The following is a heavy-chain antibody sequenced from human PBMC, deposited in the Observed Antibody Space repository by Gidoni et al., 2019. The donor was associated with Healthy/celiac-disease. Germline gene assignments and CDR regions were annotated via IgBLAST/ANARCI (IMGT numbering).Heavy chain of an antibody. J-gene: IGHJ5*02. Sequence: EVQLVESGGGLVQPGGSLRLSCAASGFTSSSYSMNWVRQAPGKGLEWVSYISSSSSTIYYADSVKGRFTISRDNAKNSLYLQMNSLRDEDTAVYYCARVRRALGWFDPWGQGTLVTVSS. V-gene: IGHV3-48*02. CDR2: ISSSSSTI. CDR3: ARVRRALGWFDP. CDR1: GFTSSSYS.